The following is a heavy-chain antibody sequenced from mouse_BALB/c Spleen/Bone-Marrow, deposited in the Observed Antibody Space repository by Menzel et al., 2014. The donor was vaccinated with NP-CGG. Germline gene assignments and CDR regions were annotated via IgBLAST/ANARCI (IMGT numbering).Heavy chain of an antibody. Sequence: VESGGGLVQPGGSRKLSCTASGFTFSSFGMHWVRQAPGKGPEWVAYISSDSDTIYYADTVKGRFTISRDNPKNTLFLQMTSLRSEDTAMYYCTRDHDYDWYFDVWGAGTTVTVSS. V-gene: IGHV5-17*02. D-gene: IGHD2-4*01. CDR1: GFTFSSFG. J-gene: IGHJ1*01. CDR3: TRDHDYDWYFDV. CDR2: ISSDSDTI.